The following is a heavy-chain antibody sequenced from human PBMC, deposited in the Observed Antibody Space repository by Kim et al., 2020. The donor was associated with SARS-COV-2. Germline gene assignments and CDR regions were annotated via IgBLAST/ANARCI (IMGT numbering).Heavy chain of an antibody. J-gene: IGHJ6*02. CDR3: ARGKRGGYGMDV. Sequence: KYTQKCQGRVTITRDTSASTAYMELSSLRSEDTAVYYCARGKRGGYGMDVWGQGTTVTVSS. V-gene: IGHV1-3*01. D-gene: IGHD6-25*01.